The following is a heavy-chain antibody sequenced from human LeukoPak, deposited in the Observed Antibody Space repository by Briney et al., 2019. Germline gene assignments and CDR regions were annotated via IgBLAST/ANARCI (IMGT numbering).Heavy chain of an antibody. CDR1: GYTFTSYG. CDR2: ISAYNGNT. Sequence: EASVKVSCKASGYTFTSYGINWVRQAPGQGLEWMGWISAYNGNTNYAQKPQGRVTMTTDTSTSTAYMELRSLRSDDTAVYHCARGVGSYYYYGMDVWGQGTTVTVSS. D-gene: IGHD3-10*01. CDR3: ARGVGSYYYYGMDV. J-gene: IGHJ6*02. V-gene: IGHV1-18*01.